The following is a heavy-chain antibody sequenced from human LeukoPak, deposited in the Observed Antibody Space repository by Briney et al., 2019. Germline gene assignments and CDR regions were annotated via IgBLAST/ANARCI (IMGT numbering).Heavy chain of an antibody. CDR1: GSTFSSYS. Sequence: GGSLRLSCAASGSTFSSYSMNWVRQAPGKGLEWVSYISSSSSTIYYADSVKGRFTISRDNAKNSLYLQMNSLRAEDTAVYYCARGNPSGYSNWFDPWGQGTLVTVSS. J-gene: IGHJ5*02. D-gene: IGHD3-9*01. V-gene: IGHV3-48*01. CDR3: ARGNPSGYSNWFDP. CDR2: ISSSSSTI.